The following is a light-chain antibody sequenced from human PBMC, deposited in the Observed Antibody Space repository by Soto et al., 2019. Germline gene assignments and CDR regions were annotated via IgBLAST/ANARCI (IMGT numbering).Light chain of an antibody. CDR3: QQSYSTSIT. CDR2: TAS. J-gene: IGKJ5*01. CDR1: QSISNF. V-gene: IGKV1-39*01. Sequence: DIQMTQSPSSLSASVGDRVTMSFLASQSISNFLNWYQQTPGKAPKLLISTASTLQTGVPSRFDGSGSGTDFTLTINNLQPEDFATYYCQQSYSTSITFGQGTRLAIK.